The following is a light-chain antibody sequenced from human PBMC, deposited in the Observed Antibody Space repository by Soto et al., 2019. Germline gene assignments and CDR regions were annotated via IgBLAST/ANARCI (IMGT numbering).Light chain of an antibody. CDR2: GVT. V-gene: IGLV2-8*01. Sequence: QSVLAQPPSASVSPGQSVTISCTGTSSDVGAYTYVSWYQQHPGKAPKLMIYGVTERPSGVPDRFSGSKSGNTASLTVSGLQTEDEAYYYCSSYAGSNNYVFGTGTKVTVL. CDR1: SSDVGAYTY. J-gene: IGLJ1*01. CDR3: SSYAGSNNYV.